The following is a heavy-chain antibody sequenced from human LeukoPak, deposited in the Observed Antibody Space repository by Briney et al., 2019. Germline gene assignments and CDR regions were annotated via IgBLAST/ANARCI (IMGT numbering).Heavy chain of an antibody. Sequence: GRSLRLSCAASGFTFSSYSMNWVRQAPGKGLEWVSSISSSNSFIYYADSVKGRFTISRDNAKNSLFLQMNSLSAEDTAVYYCAGSTDLDYWGQGTLVTVSS. D-gene: IGHD1-14*01. CDR3: AGSTDLDY. CDR1: GFTFSSYS. J-gene: IGHJ4*02. V-gene: IGHV3-21*01. CDR2: ISSSNSFI.